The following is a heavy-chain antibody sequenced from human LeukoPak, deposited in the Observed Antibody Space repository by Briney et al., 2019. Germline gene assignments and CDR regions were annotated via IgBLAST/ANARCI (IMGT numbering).Heavy chain of an antibody. CDR1: GFTFSSYW. Sequence: PGGSLRLSCAASGFTFSSYWMSWVRQAPGKGLEWVANIKQDGSEKYYVDSVKGRFTISRDNAKNSLYLQMNSLRAEDTAVYYCARGLQSYTLAFYFDYWGQGTLVTVSS. J-gene: IGHJ4*02. CDR2: IKQDGSEK. V-gene: IGHV3-7*01. D-gene: IGHD5-24*01. CDR3: ARGLQSYTLAFYFDY.